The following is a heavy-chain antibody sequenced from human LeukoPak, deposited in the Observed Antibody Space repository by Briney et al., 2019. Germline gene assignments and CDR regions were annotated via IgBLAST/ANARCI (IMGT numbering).Heavy chain of an antibody. CDR2: IYYSGST. CDR1: GGSISSYY. D-gene: IGHD1-26*01. CDR3: ARVGAAFYFDY. Sequence: PSETLSLTCIVSGGSISSYYWSWIRQPPGKGLEWIGYIYYSGSTNYNPSLKSRVTISVDTSKNQFSLKLSSVTAADTAVYYCARVGAAFYFDYWGQGTLVTVSS. V-gene: IGHV4-59*01. J-gene: IGHJ4*02.